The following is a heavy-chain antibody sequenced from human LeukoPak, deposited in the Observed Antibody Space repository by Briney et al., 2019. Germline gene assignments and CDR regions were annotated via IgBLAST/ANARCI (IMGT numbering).Heavy chain of an antibody. CDR1: GFTFSSYS. V-gene: IGHV3-48*01. CDR3: ARDQRLLWFGEFDLDYYYYGMDV. Sequence: GGSLRLPCAASGFTFSSYSMNWVRQAPGKGLEWVSYISSSSSTIYYADSVKGRFTISRDNAKNSLYLQMNSLRAEDTAVYYCARDQRLLWFGEFDLDYYYYGMDVWGQGTTVTVSS. D-gene: IGHD3-10*01. CDR2: ISSSSSTI. J-gene: IGHJ6*02.